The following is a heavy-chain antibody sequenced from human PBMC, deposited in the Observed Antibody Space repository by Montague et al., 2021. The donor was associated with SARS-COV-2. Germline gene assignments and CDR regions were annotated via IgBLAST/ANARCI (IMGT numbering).Heavy chain of an antibody. CDR3: ASDDIVVVMGAFDI. D-gene: IGHD2-2*01. Sequence: SLRLSCAASGFTFSSYAMHSVRQAPGKGLEWVAVISYDGSNKYYADSVKGRFTISRDNSKNTLYLQMNSLRAEDTAVYYCASDDIVVVMGAFDIWGQGTMVTVSS. V-gene: IGHV3-30*04. CDR2: ISYDGSNK. J-gene: IGHJ3*02. CDR1: GFTFSSYA.